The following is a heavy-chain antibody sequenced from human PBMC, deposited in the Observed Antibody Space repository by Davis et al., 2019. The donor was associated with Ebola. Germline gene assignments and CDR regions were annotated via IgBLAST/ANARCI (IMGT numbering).Heavy chain of an antibody. CDR2: VKLDGSER. D-gene: IGHD5-12*01. V-gene: IGHV3-7*01. J-gene: IGHJ4*02. CDR1: EFTFSSYG. CDR3: AREGPYSGYGQDFDY. Sequence: GESLKISCAASEFTFSSYGMTWVRQAPGKGLEWVAYVKLDGSERYYVDSVKGRFTISRDNAKNSLYLQMNSLRAADTVVYYCAREGPYSGYGQDFDYWGQGTLVTVSS.